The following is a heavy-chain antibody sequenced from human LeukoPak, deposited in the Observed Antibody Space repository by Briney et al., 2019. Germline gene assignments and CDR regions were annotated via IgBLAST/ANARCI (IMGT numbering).Heavy chain of an antibody. Sequence: EASVKVSRKASGYTFTSYGISWVRPAPGQGLEWMGWISAYNGNTNYAQKFQGRVTMTRDTSISTAYMELSRLRSDDTAVYYCARPRTRGWELLGAFDYWGQGTLVTVSS. CDR1: GYTFTSYG. J-gene: IGHJ4*02. CDR3: ARPRTRGWELLGAFDY. V-gene: IGHV1-18*01. CDR2: ISAYNGNT. D-gene: IGHD1-26*01.